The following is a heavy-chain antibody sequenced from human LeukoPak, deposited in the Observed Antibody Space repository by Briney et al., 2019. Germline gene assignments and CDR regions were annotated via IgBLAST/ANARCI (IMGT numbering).Heavy chain of an antibody. CDR1: GFTVSSNY. D-gene: IGHD3-9*01. J-gene: IGHJ4*02. CDR3: AKASLRYFDWFSDY. Sequence: GGSLRLSCAASGFTVSSNYMSWVRQAPGKGLEWVSLIYTGGNTYYADSVKGRFTISRDNSRNTLHLQMNSLRAEDTAVYSCAKASLRYFDWFSDYWGQGTLVTVSS. V-gene: IGHV3-66*02. CDR2: IYTGGNT.